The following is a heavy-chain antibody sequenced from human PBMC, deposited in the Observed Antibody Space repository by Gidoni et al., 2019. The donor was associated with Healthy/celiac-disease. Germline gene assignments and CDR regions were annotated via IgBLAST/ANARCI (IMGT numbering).Heavy chain of an antibody. D-gene: IGHD1-26*01. J-gene: IGHJ4*02. CDR2: INHSGST. Sequence: QQHLQQWGAGLMKPSETLSLTCAASGGAFSGYYWSWIRQPPGKGLEWIGEINHSGSTNYNPSLKSRVTISVDTSKNQFSLKLSSVTAADTAVYYCARGKEIYSGSYYAIFDYWGQGTLVTVSS. CDR1: GGAFSGYY. CDR3: ARGKEIYSGSYYAIFDY. V-gene: IGHV4-34*01.